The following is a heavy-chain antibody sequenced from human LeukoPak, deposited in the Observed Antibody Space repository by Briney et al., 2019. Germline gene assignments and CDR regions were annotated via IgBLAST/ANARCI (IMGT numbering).Heavy chain of an antibody. CDR2: INPNSGGT. CDR1: GYTFTGYY. CDR3: ARRMGDYVWTVYFDY. V-gene: IGHV1-2*02. D-gene: IGHD3-16*01. Sequence: GASVKVSCKASGYTFTGYYMHWVRQAPGQGLEWMGWINPNSGGTNYAQKFQGRVTMTRDTSISTAYMELSRLRSDDTAVYYCARRMGDYVWTVYFDYWGQGTLVTVSS. J-gene: IGHJ4*02.